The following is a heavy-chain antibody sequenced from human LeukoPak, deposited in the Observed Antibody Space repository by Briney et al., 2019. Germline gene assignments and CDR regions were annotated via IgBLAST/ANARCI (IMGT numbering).Heavy chain of an antibody. CDR2: IYYSGST. D-gene: IGHD3-10*01. V-gene: IGHV4-61*01. Sequence: SETLSLTCTVSGGSVSSGSYYWSWIRQPPGKGLEWIGYIYYSGSTYYNPSLKSRVTISVDTSKNQFSLKLSSVTAADTAVYYCARVGHYYGSGSRFDYWGQGTLVTVSS. J-gene: IGHJ4*02. CDR3: ARVGHYYGSGSRFDY. CDR1: GGSVSSGSYY.